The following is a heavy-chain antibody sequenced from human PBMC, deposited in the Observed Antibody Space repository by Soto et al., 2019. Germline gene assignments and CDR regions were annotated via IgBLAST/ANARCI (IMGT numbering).Heavy chain of an antibody. Sequence: SETLSLTCAVYGGSFSGYYWSWIRQPPGKGLEWIGEINHSGSTNYNPSLKSRVTISVDTSKNQFSLKLSSVTAADTAVYYCARGPLYYWRHGTRVTLS. CDR1: GGSFSGYY. J-gene: IGHJ4*01. CDR3: ARGPLYY. CDR2: INHSGST. V-gene: IGHV4-34*01.